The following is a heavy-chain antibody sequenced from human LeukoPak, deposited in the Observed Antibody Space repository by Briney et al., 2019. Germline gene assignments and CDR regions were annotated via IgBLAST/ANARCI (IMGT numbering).Heavy chain of an antibody. D-gene: IGHD1-26*01. J-gene: IGHJ3*02. V-gene: IGHV3-48*02. CDR3: ARGGGRSYSDAFDI. Sequence: GGSLRLSCAASGVTFSSSNMHWVRQAPGKGLEWLSFISGSSTGTQYADSVKGRFTVSRDIGRKALYLQMNSLRDEDTAVYYCARGGGRSYSDAFDIWGQGTVVTVSS. CDR1: GVTFSSSN. CDR2: ISGSSTGT.